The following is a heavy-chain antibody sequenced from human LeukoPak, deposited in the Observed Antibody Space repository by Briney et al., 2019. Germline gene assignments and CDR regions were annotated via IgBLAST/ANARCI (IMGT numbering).Heavy chain of an antibody. D-gene: IGHD1-1*01. CDR2: MDPSGSQK. Sequence: GGSLRLSRAASGFTFSGSWMNWVRQAPGKGLEWVSNMDPSGSQKRYVDSVKGRFIISKDSTGTSVYLEMYSLRAEDTAIYYCAIWTSGNYWGQGTRVTVSS. CDR3: AIWTSGNY. CDR1: GFTFSGSW. V-gene: IGHV3-7*01. J-gene: IGHJ4*02.